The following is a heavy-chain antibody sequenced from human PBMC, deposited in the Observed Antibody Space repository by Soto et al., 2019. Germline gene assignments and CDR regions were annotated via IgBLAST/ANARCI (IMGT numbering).Heavy chain of an antibody. V-gene: IGHV5-51*01. J-gene: IGHJ6*02. CDR2: IYPGDSDT. CDR3: ARWPTGLPYGLDV. CDR1: GYSFANYW. D-gene: IGHD5-18*01. Sequence: PGESLKISCKGSGYSFANYWIAWVRQLPGKGLEWMGIIYPGDSDTRYSPSFQGQVIISADKSISTAYLQWSSLKASDTAMYYCARWPTGLPYGLDVWGQGTTVTVSS.